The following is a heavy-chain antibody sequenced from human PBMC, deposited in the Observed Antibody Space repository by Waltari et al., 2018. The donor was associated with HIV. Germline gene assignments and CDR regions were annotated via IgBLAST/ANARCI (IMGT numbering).Heavy chain of an antibody. D-gene: IGHD5-12*01. J-gene: IGHJ4*02. V-gene: IGHV3-21*01. CDR1: GFTFSSYI. CDR2: IASSSPTYI. CDR3: AGEMATVYVDY. Sequence: DVQLVESGGGLVKPGGSLRISCAASGFTFSSYILTWVRQAPGKGLGWVASIASSSPTYIYYADSVRGRFTISRDNAKNSLYLQMNNLRAEDTAVYYCAGEMATVYVDYWGQGTLVTVSS.